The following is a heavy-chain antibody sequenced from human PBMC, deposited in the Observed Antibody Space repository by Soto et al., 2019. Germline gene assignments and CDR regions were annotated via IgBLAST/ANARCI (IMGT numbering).Heavy chain of an antibody. V-gene: IGHV6-1*01. CDR1: GDSVSSNSAA. CDR3: ARGEQYSGRIFDY. CDR2: TYYRSKWYS. Sequence: SPTLSLTCGISGDSVSSNSAAWNWIRQSPSRGLEWLGRTYYRSKWYSDYAASVESRITVNPDTSKNHFSLQLNSVTPEDTAVYYCARGEQYSGRIFDYWGQGTRVTVS. D-gene: IGHD1-26*01. J-gene: IGHJ4*02.